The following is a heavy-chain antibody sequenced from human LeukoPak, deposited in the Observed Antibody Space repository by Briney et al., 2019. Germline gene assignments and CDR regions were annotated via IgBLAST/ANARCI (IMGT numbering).Heavy chain of an antibody. Sequence: SETLFLTCTVSGGSISSHYWSWIRQPPGKGLEWIGYIYYSGSTNYNPSLKSRVTISVDTSKNQFSLKLSSVTAADTAVYYCATSIGELYPYYFDYWGQGTLVTVSS. CDR3: ATSIGELYPYYFDY. CDR1: GGSISSHY. J-gene: IGHJ4*02. D-gene: IGHD3-10*01. CDR2: IYYSGST. V-gene: IGHV4-59*11.